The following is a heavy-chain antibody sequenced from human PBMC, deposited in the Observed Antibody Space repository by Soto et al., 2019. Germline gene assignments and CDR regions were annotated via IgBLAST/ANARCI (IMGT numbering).Heavy chain of an antibody. D-gene: IGHD3-3*01. CDR1: GYTFTSYY. J-gene: IGHJ6*02. CDR3: ARDQSYDVHTSGMDV. CDR2: INPSGGST. Sequence: QVQLVQSGAEVKKPGASVKVSCKASGYTFTSYYMHLVRQSPGQGLEWMGIINPSGGSTSYAQKVQGRVTMTRDTSTSTGYMELSSLRSEDTAVYYCARDQSYDVHTSGMDVWGQGTTVTVSS. V-gene: IGHV1-46*01.